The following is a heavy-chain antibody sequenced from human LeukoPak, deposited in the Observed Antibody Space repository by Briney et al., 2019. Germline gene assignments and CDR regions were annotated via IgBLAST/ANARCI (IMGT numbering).Heavy chain of an antibody. D-gene: IGHD4-23*01. CDR1: GGTFSSYA. V-gene: IGHV1-69*04. CDR2: IIPILGIA. J-gene: IGHJ3*02. CDR3: ARADGGNSIGDAFDI. Sequence: GASVKVSCKASGGTFSSYAISWVRQAPGQGLEWMGRIIPILGIANYAQKFQGRVTITADKSTSTAYMELSSLRSEDTAAYYCARADGGNSIGDAFDIWGQGTMVTVSS.